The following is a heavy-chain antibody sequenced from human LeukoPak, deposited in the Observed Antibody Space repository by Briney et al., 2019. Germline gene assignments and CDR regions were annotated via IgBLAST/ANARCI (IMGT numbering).Heavy chain of an antibody. CDR2: ISGSGGST. CDR3: AKDIAAQGFDP. J-gene: IGHJ5*02. Sequence: GGSLRLSCVGTGFNFGSYVMSWVRQAPGKGLEWVSVISGSGGSTYYADSVKGRFTISRDNSKNTLYLQMNSLRAEDTAVYYCAKDIAAQGFDPWGQGTLVTVSS. CDR1: GFNFGSYV. D-gene: IGHD6-13*01. V-gene: IGHV3-23*01.